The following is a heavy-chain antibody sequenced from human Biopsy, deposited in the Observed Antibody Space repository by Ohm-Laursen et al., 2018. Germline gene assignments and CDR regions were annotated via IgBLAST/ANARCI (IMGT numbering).Heavy chain of an antibody. CDR3: GNEVHGRDY. J-gene: IGHJ4*02. CDR1: GKTFSDYY. V-gene: IGHV4-34*08. D-gene: IGHD2-15*01. Sequence: TLSLTCDVYGKTFSDYYWSWIRQPPGKGLEWIGQINQSGRTNYNPSLKSRVNISADKSNNQLSLKLTSVTSADTAVYFCGNEVHGRDYWGLGALVTVSS. CDR2: INQSGRT.